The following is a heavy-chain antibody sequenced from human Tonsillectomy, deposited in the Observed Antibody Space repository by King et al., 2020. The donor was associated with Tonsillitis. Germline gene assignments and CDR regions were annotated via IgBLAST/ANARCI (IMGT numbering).Heavy chain of an antibody. D-gene: IGHD6-19*01. J-gene: IGHJ4*02. V-gene: IGHV1-46*01. CDR3: ARDPEGQWLGKLDY. CDR1: GYTFTFYY. CDR2: INPSAGST. Sequence: VQLVQSGAEVKKPGASVKVSCKTSGYTFTFYYLHWVRQAPGQGLEWMGIINPSAGSTSYAQKFQGRVTMTRDTSTSTVYMELSSLRSEDTAVYYCARDPEGQWLGKLDYWGQGTLVTVSS.